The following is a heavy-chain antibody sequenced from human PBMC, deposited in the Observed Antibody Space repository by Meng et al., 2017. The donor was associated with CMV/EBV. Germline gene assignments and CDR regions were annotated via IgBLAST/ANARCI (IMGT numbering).Heavy chain of an antibody. J-gene: IGHJ4*02. CDR3: AKDGAPTRTFDY. CDR2: ISWNSGGR. V-gene: IGHV3-9*01. CDR1: GFTFDDHA. D-gene: IGHD4/OR15-4a*01. Sequence: SLKIPCAASGFTFDDHAMHWVRQAPGKGLEWVSGISWNSGGRGYADSVKGRFTISRDNAKNSLYLQMNSLRAEDTALYYCAKDGAPTRTFDYWGQGTLVTVSS.